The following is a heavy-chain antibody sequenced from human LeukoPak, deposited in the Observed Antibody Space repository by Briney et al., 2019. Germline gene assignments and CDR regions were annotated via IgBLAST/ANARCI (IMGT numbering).Heavy chain of an antibody. Sequence: ASVKVSCKTSGYNFNRYTITWVRQAPGQGLEWMGWVSTSNGATNYAEKFQGRTTITTKAVTKTAYMELRRLTSGDTAMYFCARVSDTSMVTPGFDSWGQGTLVTVS. CDR1: GYNFNRYT. V-gene: IGHV1-18*01. CDR3: ARVSDTSMVTPGFDS. J-gene: IGHJ4*02. CDR2: VSTSNGAT. D-gene: IGHD5-18*01.